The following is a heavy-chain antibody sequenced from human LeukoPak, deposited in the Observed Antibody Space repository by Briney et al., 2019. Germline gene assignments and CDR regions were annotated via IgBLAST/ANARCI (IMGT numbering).Heavy chain of an antibody. CDR3: AKEFIVGATNPEDY. J-gene: IGHJ4*02. CDR2: IYSGGST. D-gene: IGHD1-26*01. CDR1: GFTVSSNY. V-gene: IGHV3-53*01. Sequence: GGSLRLSCAASGFTVSSNYMSWVRQAPGKGLEWVSVIYSGGSTYYADSVKGRFTISRDNSKNTLYLQMNSLRAEDTAVYYCAKEFIVGATNPEDYWGQGTLVTVSS.